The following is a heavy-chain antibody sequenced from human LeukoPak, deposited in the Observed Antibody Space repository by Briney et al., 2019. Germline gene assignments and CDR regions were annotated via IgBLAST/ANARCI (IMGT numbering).Heavy chain of an antibody. CDR2: FNPENGNT. D-gene: IGHD6-19*01. CDR3: AREGAGADNAFDI. V-gene: IGHV1-18*01. J-gene: IGHJ3*02. CDR1: GYSFVGYG. Sequence: ASVKVSCKASGYSFVGYGITWVRQAPGQGLEWMGWFNPENGNTNYAQKVQGRVTMTADTSTSTSYMELRSLRSDDTAVYYCAREGAGADNAFDIWGQGTMVTVSS.